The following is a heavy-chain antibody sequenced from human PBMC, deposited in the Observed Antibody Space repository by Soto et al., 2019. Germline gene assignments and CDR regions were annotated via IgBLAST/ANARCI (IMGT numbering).Heavy chain of an antibody. V-gene: IGHV4-59*01. J-gene: IGHJ5*02. CDR1: GGSITSYN. CDR2: VYNSGST. CDR3: AREFNYYDSSGWNWFDP. D-gene: IGHD3-22*01. Sequence: SETLSLTCTVSGGSITSYNWNWLRQPPGKALEWIGYVYNSGSTNYNPSLKSRVTISVDTSKNQFSLKVNSVTAADTAVYYCAREFNYYDSSGWNWFDPWGQGTLVTVSS.